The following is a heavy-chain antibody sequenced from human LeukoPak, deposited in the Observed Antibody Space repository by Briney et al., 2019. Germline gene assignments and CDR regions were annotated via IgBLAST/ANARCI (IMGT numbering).Heavy chain of an antibody. CDR3: AKVYSAGWYPGYFDY. CDR1: GFTFDDYG. CDR2: INWNGGST. J-gene: IGHJ4*02. Sequence: GGSLRLSCAASGFTFDDYGMSWVRQAPGKGLEWVSGINWNGGSTGYADSVKGRFTISRDNAKNSLYLQMNSLRAEDTAVYYCAKVYSAGWYPGYFDYWGQGTLVTVSS. V-gene: IGHV3-20*04. D-gene: IGHD6-19*01.